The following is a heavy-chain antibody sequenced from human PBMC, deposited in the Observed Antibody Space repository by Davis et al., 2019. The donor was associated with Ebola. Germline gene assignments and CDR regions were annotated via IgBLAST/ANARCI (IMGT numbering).Heavy chain of an antibody. D-gene: IGHD3-3*01. CDR3: ARGLSRFWSGYFAY. J-gene: IGHJ4*02. CDR2: IYYSGST. V-gene: IGHV4-59*08. Sequence: MPSETLSLTCTVSGGSISSYYWSWIRQPPGKGLEWIGYIYYSGSTNYNPSLRSRVTISVDTSKNQFSLKLSSVTAADTAVYYCARGLSRFWSGYFAYWGQGTLVTVSS. CDR1: GGSISSYY.